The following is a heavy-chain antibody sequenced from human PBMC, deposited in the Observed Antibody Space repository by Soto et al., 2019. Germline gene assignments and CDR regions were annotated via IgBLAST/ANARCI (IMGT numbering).Heavy chain of an antibody. V-gene: IGHV3-33*01. CDR1: GFTFSSYG. J-gene: IGHJ6*03. Sequence: QVQLVESGGGVVQPGRSLRLSCAASGFTFSSYGMHWVRQAPGKGLEWVAVIWYDGSNKYYADSVKGRFTISRDNSKNTLYLQINSRRAEDTAGYYCARRGSSSSKLIPPPSYYYYYMDVWGKGTTVTVSS. CDR2: IWYDGSNK. D-gene: IGHD6-13*01. CDR3: ARRGSSSSKLIPPPSYYYYYMDV.